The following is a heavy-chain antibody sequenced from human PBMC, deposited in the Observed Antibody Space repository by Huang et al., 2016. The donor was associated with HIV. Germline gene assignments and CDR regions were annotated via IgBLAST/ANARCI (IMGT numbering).Heavy chain of an antibody. CDR3: ARGRGDARGFLGLDF. D-gene: IGHD3-16*01. CDR2: INHSGRT. J-gene: IGHJ4*02. CDR1: GGSFSGPN. V-gene: IGHV4-34*01. Sequence: QVQLHQWGAGLLKPSETLSLTCAVYGGSFSGPNWTWIRQTPGKGLEWFGEINHSGRTNYSPSLKRRVTISLDTSKNQFSLRLRSVTAADTAVYYCARGRGDARGFLGLDFWGQGTLVTVSS.